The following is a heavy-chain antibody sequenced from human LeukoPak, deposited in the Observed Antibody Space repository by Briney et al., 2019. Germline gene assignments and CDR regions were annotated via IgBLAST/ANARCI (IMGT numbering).Heavy chain of an antibody. Sequence: ASVKVSCKASGYIFTSYGVSWVRQAPGQGLEWMGWISGYNGNTEYAQKFQGRATMTTDSTTNTAYVELTRLRSDDTAVYFCARFDSSSWSFYYMDVWGKGTTVAVSS. D-gene: IGHD6-13*01. V-gene: IGHV1-18*01. J-gene: IGHJ6*03. CDR1: GYIFTSYG. CDR3: ARFDSSSWSFYYMDV. CDR2: ISGYNGNT.